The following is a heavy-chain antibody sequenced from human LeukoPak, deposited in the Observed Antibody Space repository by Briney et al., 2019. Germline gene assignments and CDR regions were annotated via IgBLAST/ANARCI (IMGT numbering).Heavy chain of an antibody. V-gene: IGHV4-30-2*01. D-gene: IGHD2-21*02. CDR1: SYA. J-gene: IGHJ5*02. Sequence: SYAMSWVRQAPGKGLEWIGYIHHTGSTYYNPSLKSRVTISVDRSKNQFSLKLSSVTAADTAIYFCARTPTYCGGDCYYFDPWGQGTLVTVSS. CDR2: IHHTGST. CDR3: ARTPTYCGGDCYYFDP.